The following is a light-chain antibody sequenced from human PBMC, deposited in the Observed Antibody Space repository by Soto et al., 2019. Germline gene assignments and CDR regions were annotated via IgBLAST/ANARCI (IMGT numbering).Light chain of an antibody. CDR2: WAT. Sequence: DIVMTQSPDSLAVSLGERATINCKSSQTVLYNSNHKNYLAWYQVKPGQPPRLLIYWATTRDSGVPDRFSGSGSGTDFSLTISSLQAEDVAVYYCHQFYRSPLTFGQGTRLEIK. CDR3: HQFYRSPLT. J-gene: IGKJ5*01. CDR1: QTVLYNSNHKNY. V-gene: IGKV4-1*01.